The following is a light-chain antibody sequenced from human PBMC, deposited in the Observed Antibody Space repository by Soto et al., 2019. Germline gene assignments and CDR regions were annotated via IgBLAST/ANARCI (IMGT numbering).Light chain of an antibody. CDR2: EVS. CDR3: SSYTSSSTRV. V-gene: IGLV2-14*01. Sequence: QSALTQPAYVSGSPGQSITISCTGTSSDVGGYNYVSWYQQHPGKAPKLMIYEVSNRPSGVSNRFSGSKSGNTASLTISGLQAEDEADYYCSSYTSSSTRVSGGGTKLAFL. CDR1: SSDVGGYNY. J-gene: IGLJ3*02.